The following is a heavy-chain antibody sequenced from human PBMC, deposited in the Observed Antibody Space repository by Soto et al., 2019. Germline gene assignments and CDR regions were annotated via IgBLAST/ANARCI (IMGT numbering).Heavy chain of an antibody. CDR3: AKDSHYDILTGYSRNAFDI. J-gene: IGHJ3*02. Sequence: GASVKVSCKASGYTFTGYYMHWVRQAPGQGLEWMGWINPNTGGTIYAQKFQGRVTMTRDTSIGTAYMEVSRLRPDDTAVYYCAKDSHYDILTGYSRNAFDIWGQGTMVTVSS. CDR2: INPNTGGT. V-gene: IGHV1-2*02. D-gene: IGHD3-9*01. CDR1: GYTFTGYY.